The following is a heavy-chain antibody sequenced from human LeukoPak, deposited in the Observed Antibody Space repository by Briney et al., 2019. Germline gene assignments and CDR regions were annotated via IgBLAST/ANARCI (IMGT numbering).Heavy chain of an antibody. J-gene: IGHJ3*01. CDR3: AKGGVTDTRSFDL. Sequence: GGSLRLSCEASGFSMSVYWMSWVRPAPGQGLEWVIIISSGGGTVTYYADSVTGRFTISRDNSKNTLYLQMNSLRADDTAVYFCAKGGVTDTRSFDLWGQGTMVTVSS. CDR2: ISSGGGTVT. D-gene: IGHD3-3*01. V-gene: IGHV3-23*01. CDR1: GFSMSVYW.